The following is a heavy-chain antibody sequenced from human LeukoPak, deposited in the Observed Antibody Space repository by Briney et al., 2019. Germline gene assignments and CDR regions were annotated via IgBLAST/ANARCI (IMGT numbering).Heavy chain of an antibody. CDR3: AKVDGDLHWYFGL. J-gene: IGHJ2*01. D-gene: IGHD4-17*01. Sequence: GGSLRLSCAASGFTFSSYAMSWVRQAPGKGLDWVSLIRGSGGSTYYADSVRGRFTISRDISKNTLYLQMHSLRVEDTAIYYCAKVDGDLHWYFGLWGRGTLVTVSS. CDR1: GFTFSSYA. CDR2: IRGSGGST. V-gene: IGHV3-23*01.